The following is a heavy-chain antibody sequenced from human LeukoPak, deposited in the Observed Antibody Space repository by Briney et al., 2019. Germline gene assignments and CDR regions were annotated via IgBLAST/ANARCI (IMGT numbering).Heavy chain of an antibody. CDR2: IYYSGST. Sequence: SETLSLTCTVSGGSISSYYWSWTRQPPGKGLEWIGYIYYSGSTDHNPSLKSRVTISVETSKNQFSLKLSSVTAADTAVYYCARVTGYMIEDYFDYWGQGTLVTVSS. D-gene: IGHD3-22*01. V-gene: IGHV4-59*01. J-gene: IGHJ4*02. CDR3: ARVTGYMIEDYFDY. CDR1: GGSISSYY.